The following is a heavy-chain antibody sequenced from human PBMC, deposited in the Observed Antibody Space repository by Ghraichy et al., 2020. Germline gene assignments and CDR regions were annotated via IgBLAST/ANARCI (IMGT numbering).Heavy chain of an antibody. J-gene: IGHJ4*02. CDR1: GFTFSSYW. Sequence: GRSLRLSCAASGFTFSSYWMHWVRQAPGKGLVWVSRINSDGSSTSYADSVKGRFTISRDNAKNTLYLQMNSLRAEDTAVYYCAREEMTTVTDYWGQGTLVTVSS. CDR2: INSDGSST. D-gene: IGHD4-17*01. CDR3: AREEMTTVTDY. V-gene: IGHV3-74*01.